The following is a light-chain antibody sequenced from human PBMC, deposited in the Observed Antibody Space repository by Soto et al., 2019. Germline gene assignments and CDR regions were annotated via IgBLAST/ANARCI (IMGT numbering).Light chain of an antibody. CDR2: DAS. J-gene: IGKJ1*01. V-gene: IGKV1-5*01. Sequence: DIQMTQSPSTLASALGDRVTITGRASQSISSWLAWYQQKPGKAPKLLIYDASSLESGVPSRFSGSGSGTEFPLTIPSLQPDDFEPYYCQQYNSYPWTFGQGTKVDIK. CDR1: QSISSW. CDR3: QQYNSYPWT.